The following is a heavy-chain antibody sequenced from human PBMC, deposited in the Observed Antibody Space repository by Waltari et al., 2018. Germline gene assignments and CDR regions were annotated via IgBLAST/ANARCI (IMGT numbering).Heavy chain of an antibody. V-gene: IGHV3-48*02. CDR1: GFTFMSSN. J-gene: IGHJ4*02. CDR2: ISSSGNTI. CDR3: ASPLIF. Sequence: EVQLVESGGGLVQPGGSLRLSCAASGFTFMSSNMNWVRQAPGKGLDWVSFISSSGNTIYYADSVKGRFTISRDNAKNSLYLQMNSLRDEDTAVYYCASPLIFRGQGTLVTVAS. D-gene: IGHD2-21*02.